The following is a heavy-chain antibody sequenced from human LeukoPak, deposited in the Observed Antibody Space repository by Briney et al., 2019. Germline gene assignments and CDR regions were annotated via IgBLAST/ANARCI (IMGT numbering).Heavy chain of an antibody. CDR2: IYTSGST. CDR1: GGSISSYY. Sequence: SETLSLTCTVSGGSISSYYWSWIRQPAGKGLEWIGRIYTSGSTNYNPSLKSRVTMSVDTSKNQFSLKLSSVTAADTAVYYCARAEADMVRGVIIGWYFDYWGQGTLVTVSS. D-gene: IGHD3-10*01. CDR3: ARAEADMVRGVIIGWYFDY. J-gene: IGHJ4*02. V-gene: IGHV4-4*07.